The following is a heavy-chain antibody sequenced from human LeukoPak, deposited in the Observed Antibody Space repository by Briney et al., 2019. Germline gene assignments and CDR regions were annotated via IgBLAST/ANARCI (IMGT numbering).Heavy chain of an antibody. CDR3: ASQYGDYVGEYYFDY. V-gene: IGHV4-59*01. D-gene: IGHD4-17*01. CDR2: IYYSGST. Sequence: SETLSLTCTVSGGSISSYYWSWIRQPPGKGLEWIGYIYYSGSTNYNPSLKSRVTISVDTSKNQFSLKLSSVTAADTAVYYCASQYGDYVGEYYFDYWGQGTLVTVSS. CDR1: GGSISSYY. J-gene: IGHJ4*02.